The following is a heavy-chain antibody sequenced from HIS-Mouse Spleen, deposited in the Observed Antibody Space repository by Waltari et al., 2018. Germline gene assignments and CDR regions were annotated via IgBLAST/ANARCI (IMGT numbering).Heavy chain of an antibody. Sequence: QVQLQQWGAGLLKPSETLSLTCAVYGGSFSGYYWSWIRQPPGKGLEWIGETNNSGSTNYNPSLKSRVTISVDTSKNQFSLKLSSVTAADTAVYYCARLLGDSSGYPGHDAFDIWGQGTMVTVSS. D-gene: IGHD3-22*01. CDR1: GGSFSGYY. CDR3: ARLLGDSSGYPGHDAFDI. CDR2: TNNSGST. V-gene: IGHV4-34*01. J-gene: IGHJ3*02.